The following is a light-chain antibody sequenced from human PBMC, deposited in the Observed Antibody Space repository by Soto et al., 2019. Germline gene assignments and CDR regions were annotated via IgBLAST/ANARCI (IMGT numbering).Light chain of an antibody. Sequence: QSVLTQPPSASGTPGQRVTIYCSGSSSNIGSNYVYWYQQLPGTAPKLLIYRNNQRPSGVPDRFSGSKSGTSASLAISGLRSEDEADYYCAAWDDSLVFGGGTKLTVL. CDR1: SSNIGSNY. CDR2: RNN. J-gene: IGLJ2*01. CDR3: AAWDDSLV. V-gene: IGLV1-47*01.